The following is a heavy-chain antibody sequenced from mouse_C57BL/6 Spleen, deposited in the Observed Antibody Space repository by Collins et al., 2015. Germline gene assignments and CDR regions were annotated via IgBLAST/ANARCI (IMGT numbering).Heavy chain of an antibody. CDR3: ARDYDYAMDY. V-gene: IGHV5-6-5*01. CDR1: GFTFSSYA. D-gene: IGHD1-1*02. Sequence: EVKRGGVWGGLVKPGGSLKLSCAASGFTFSSYAMSWVRQTPEKRLEWVASISSGGSTYYPDSVKGRFTISRDNARNILYLQMSSLRSEDTAMYYCARDYDYAMDYWGQGTSVTVSS. J-gene: IGHJ4*01. CDR2: ISSGGST.